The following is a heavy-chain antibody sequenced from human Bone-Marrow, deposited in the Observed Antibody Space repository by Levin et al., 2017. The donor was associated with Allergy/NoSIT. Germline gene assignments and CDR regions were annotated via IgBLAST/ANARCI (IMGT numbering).Heavy chain of an antibody. V-gene: IGHV3-74*01. CDR2: INSDGSST. CDR3: ARETIFGVVTQVYYYYYYYMDV. Sequence: LSLPCAASGFTFSSSWMHWVRQAPGKGLVWVSRINSDGSSTSYADSVKGRFTISRDNAKNTLYLQMNSLRAEDTAVYYCARETIFGVVTQVYYYYYYYMDVWGKGTTVTVSS. D-gene: IGHD3-3*01. CDR1: GFTFSSSW. J-gene: IGHJ6*03.